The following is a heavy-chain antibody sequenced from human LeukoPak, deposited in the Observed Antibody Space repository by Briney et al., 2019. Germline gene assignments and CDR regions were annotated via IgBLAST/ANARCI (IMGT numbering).Heavy chain of an antibody. CDR1: GFTFSSYA. CDR2: ISGSGGST. V-gene: IGHV3-23*01. J-gene: IGHJ5*02. Sequence: SGGSLRLSCAASGFTFSSYAMSWVRQAPGKGLEWVSAISGSGGSTYYADSVKGRFTISRDNSKNTLYLQMNSLRAEDTAVYYCAKDPLYMAVASQGDHWFDPWGQGTLVTVSS. CDR3: AKDPLYMAVASQGDHWFDP. D-gene: IGHD6-19*01.